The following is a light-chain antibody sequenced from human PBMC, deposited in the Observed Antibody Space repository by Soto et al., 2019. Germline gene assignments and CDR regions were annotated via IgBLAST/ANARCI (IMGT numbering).Light chain of an antibody. CDR2: DAS. J-gene: IGKJ5*01. CDR3: EQRNPRFT. V-gene: IGKV3-11*01. Sequence: EIVLTQSPATLPLSPGERATLSCRASQSVSSYLAWYQQKPGQAPRLLIYDASNRATGIPARFSGSGSGTDFTLTISSLEAEDFAVYYCEQRNPRFTFGQGTRLEIK. CDR1: QSVSSY.